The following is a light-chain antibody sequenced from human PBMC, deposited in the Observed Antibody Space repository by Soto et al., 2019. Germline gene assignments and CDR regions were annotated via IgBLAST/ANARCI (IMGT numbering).Light chain of an antibody. CDR3: QQYNRYSWT. Sequence: DIQMTQSPSTLSASVGDRVTITCRASQSISRSLAWHQQKPGKAPKLLIYEASSLQSGVPSRFSGSGSGTEFTLTISSLQPDDFATYYCQQYNRYSWTFGQGTKVEIK. CDR1: QSISRS. CDR2: EAS. J-gene: IGKJ1*01. V-gene: IGKV1-5*03.